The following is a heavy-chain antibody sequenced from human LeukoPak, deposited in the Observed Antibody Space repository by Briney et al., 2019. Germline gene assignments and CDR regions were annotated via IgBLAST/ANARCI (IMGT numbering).Heavy chain of an antibody. CDR3: ARTRGSVHLDY. J-gene: IGHJ4*02. Sequence: ASVKVSCKASGYTFSSYGISWVRQAPGQGLEWMGWINVYKGDTKYAQNVQGRVSMTTDTSTSKPYMDLRSLRSDHTAVYYCARTRGSVHLDYWGQGTLVTVSS. CDR2: INVYKGDT. D-gene: IGHD1-26*01. CDR1: GYTFSSYG. V-gene: IGHV1-18*01.